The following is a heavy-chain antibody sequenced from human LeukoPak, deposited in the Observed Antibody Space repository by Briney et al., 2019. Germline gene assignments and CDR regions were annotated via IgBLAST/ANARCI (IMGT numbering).Heavy chain of an antibody. D-gene: IGHD6-19*01. CDR2: IRPSGDNT. CDR1: GFTFRRSA. J-gene: IGHJ5*02. CDR3: ARVAGWHWFDP. Sequence: PGGSLRLSCAASGFTFRRSAMTWVRQVPGRGLEWVSSIRPSGDNTYYGDSVKGRFTISRDNSKNTVYLQMNNMRVDDTAVYYCARVAGWHWFDPWGQGTLVTVSS. V-gene: IGHV3-23*01.